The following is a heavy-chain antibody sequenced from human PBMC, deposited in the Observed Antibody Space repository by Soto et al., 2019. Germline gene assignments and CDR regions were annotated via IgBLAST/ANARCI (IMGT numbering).Heavy chain of an antibody. J-gene: IGHJ4*02. CDR2: ISGSGGST. CDR1: GFTFSSYA. D-gene: IGHD3-16*02. V-gene: IGHV3-23*01. CDR3: AKSLIMITFGGVTVGFDY. Sequence: PGGSLRLSCAASGFTFSSYAMSWVRQAPGKGLEWVSAISGSGGSTYYADSVKGRFTISRDNSKNTLYLQMNSLRAEDTAVYYCAKSLIMITFGGVTVGFDYWGQGTLVTVSS.